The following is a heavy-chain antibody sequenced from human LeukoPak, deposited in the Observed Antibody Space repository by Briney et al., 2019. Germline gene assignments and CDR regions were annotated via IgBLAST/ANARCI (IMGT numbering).Heavy chain of an antibody. CDR3: ARDKDIVVVPAANEPAFDI. D-gene: IGHD2-2*01. CDR1: GDSVSSNSAA. J-gene: IGHJ3*02. V-gene: IGHV6-1*01. Sequence: SQTLSLTCAISGDSVSSNSAAWNWIRQSPSRGLEWLGRTYYRPKWYNDYAVSVKSRITINPDTSKNQFSLQLNSVTPEDTAVYYCARDKDIVVVPAANEPAFDIWGQGTMVTVSS. CDR2: TYYRPKWYN.